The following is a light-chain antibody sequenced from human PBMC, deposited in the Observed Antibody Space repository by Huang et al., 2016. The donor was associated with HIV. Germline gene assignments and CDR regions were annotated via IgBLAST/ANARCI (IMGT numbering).Light chain of an antibody. CDR3: QKYNSAPPT. CDR1: QDINNY. CDR2: AAS. Sequence: DIQMAQSPSSLSASVGDRVTITCRASQDINNYLAWYQQKPGKVPKLQIDAASTLQSGVPSRFSGSGSGTHFTLTISSLQPEDVATYYCQKYNSAPPTFGQGTKVEIK. V-gene: IGKV1-27*01. J-gene: IGKJ1*01.